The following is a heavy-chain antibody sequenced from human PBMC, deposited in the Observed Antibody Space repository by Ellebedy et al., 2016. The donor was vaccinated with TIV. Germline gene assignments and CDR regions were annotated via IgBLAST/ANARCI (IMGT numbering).Heavy chain of an antibody. D-gene: IGHD4/OR15-4a*01. CDR3: ARGKDAQGAGSDY. CDR1: GFTFTNYY. J-gene: IGHJ4*02. CDR2: ISGSGTAL. Sequence: PGGSLRLSCAGTGFTFTNYYMYWIRQAPGEGLEWVSHISGSGTALSYTDSVKGRFTISRDNAKNSLYLQMNNLRVEDTATYYCARGKDAQGAGSDYWGQGTLVTVSS. V-gene: IGHV3-11*04.